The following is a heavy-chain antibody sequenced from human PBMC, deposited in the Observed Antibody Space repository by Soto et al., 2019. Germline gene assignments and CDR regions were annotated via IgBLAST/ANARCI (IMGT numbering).Heavy chain of an antibody. CDR3: ARGGDGYSPPLLDY. CDR1: GGSISSYY. CDR2: IYYSGST. Sequence: SETLSLTCTVSGGSISSYYWSWIRQPPGKGLEWIGYIYYSGSTDYNPSLKSRVTISVDTSKNQFSLKVNSVTAADTAVYYCARGGDGYSPPLLDYWGQGTLVTVSS. V-gene: IGHV4-59*08. D-gene: IGHD4-4*01. J-gene: IGHJ4*02.